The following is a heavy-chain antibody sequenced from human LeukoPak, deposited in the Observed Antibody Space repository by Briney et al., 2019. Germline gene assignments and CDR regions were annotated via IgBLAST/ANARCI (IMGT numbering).Heavy chain of an antibody. D-gene: IGHD3-16*01. Sequence: PSETLSLTCSVSGYYIRSGFYWGWIRQPPGKGLEWVGGIYNCGKTYYNPALKSRVTVSVDTSKNQISLELTSVTVADTAVYLCARGGRFGDSVSHYGMDVWGQGTTVIVSS. CDR2: IYNCGKT. CDR1: GYYIRSGFY. CDR3: ARGGRFGDSVSHYGMDV. V-gene: IGHV4-38-2*02. J-gene: IGHJ6*02.